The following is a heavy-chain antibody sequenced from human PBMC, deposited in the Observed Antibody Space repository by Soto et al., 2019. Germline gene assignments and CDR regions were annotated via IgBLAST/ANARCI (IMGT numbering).Heavy chain of an antibody. V-gene: IGHV1-2*06. Sequence: ASVKVSCKTSGYIFTGYFIHWVRQTPGQGLQWLGRITPNSGDTKYVQTFQGRVTLTRDTYASTAYMELSGVRADDTALYYRVRWGYGSNSLEFWGQGTLVTVSS. CDR2: ITPNSGDT. CDR3: VRWGYGSNSLEF. D-gene: IGHD4-17*01. CDR1: GYIFTGYF. J-gene: IGHJ4*03.